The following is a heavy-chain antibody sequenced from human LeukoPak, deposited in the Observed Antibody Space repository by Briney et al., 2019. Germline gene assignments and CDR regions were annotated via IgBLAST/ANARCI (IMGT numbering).Heavy chain of an antibody. V-gene: IGHV4-39*07. CDR2: IYYSGST. Sequence: SETLSLTCTVSGGSISSGDYYWGWIRQPPGKGLEWIGSIYYSGSTYYNPSLKSRVTMSVDTSNNQFSLKVTSVTAADTAVYYCATGGVVVVPFDYWGQGTLVTVSS. CDR3: ATGGVVVVPFDY. D-gene: IGHD2-15*01. CDR1: GGSISSGDYY. J-gene: IGHJ4*02.